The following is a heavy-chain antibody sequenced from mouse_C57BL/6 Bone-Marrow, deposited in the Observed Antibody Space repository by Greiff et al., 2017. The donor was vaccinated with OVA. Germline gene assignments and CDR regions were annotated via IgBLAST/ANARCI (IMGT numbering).Heavy chain of an antibody. D-gene: IGHD4-1*01. CDR2: IRSKSSNSAT. J-gene: IGHJ1*03. CDR1: GFTFNTYA. CDR3: VRDKLTGIYFEV. Sequence: EVQRVESGGGLVQPKGSLKLSCAASGFTFNTYAMHWVRQAPGQGLEWVARIRSKSSNSATSSADSVKDSITTSRDESQNMLYLKMNNLKTEDTAMYYCVRDKLTGIYFEVWGTGTTVTVSS. V-gene: IGHV10-3*01.